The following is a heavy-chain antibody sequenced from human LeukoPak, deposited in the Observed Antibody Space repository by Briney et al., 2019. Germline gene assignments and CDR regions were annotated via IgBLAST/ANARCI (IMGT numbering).Heavy chain of an antibody. V-gene: IGHV3-30*03. CDR3: GSGSDYTTN. J-gene: IGHJ4*02. CDR1: GFSFSSFG. Sequence: GRSLRLSCAVSGFSFSSFGMHWVRQAPGKGLEWVAVISYDGSNKYYADSVKGRFTISRDTYKNTRYLEENSLSTEDTAVYCCGSGSDYTTNWGQGTLVTVSS. D-gene: IGHD3-10*01. CDR2: ISYDGSNK.